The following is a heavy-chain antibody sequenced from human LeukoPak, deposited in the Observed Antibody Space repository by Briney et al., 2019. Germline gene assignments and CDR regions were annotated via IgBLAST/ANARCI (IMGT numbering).Heavy chain of an antibody. Sequence: PSETLSLTCTVSGGSISSGGYYWSWIRQHPGKGLEWIGYIYYSGSTYYNPSLKSRVTISVGTSKKQFSLKLSSVTAADTAVYYCARNDFWSGLPDYWGQGTLVTVSS. CDR1: GGSISSGGYY. V-gene: IGHV4-31*03. CDR2: IYYSGST. CDR3: ARNDFWSGLPDY. J-gene: IGHJ4*02. D-gene: IGHD3-3*01.